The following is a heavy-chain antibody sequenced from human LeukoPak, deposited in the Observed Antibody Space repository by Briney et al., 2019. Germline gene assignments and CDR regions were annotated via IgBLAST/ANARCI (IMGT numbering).Heavy chain of an antibody. CDR2: FDPEDGET. V-gene: IGHV1-24*01. Sequence: ASVKVSCKASGGTLSSYAISWVRQAPGQGLEWMGGFDPEDGETIYAQKFQGRVTMTEDTSTDTAYMELSSLRSEDTAVYYCATGVLVVPAANFYYYYGMDVWGQGTTVTVSS. D-gene: IGHD2-2*01. CDR1: GGTLSSYA. J-gene: IGHJ6*02. CDR3: ATGVLVVPAANFYYYYGMDV.